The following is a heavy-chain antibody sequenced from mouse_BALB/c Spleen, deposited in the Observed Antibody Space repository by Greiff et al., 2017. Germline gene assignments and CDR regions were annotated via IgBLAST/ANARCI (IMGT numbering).Heavy chain of an antibody. CDR1: GFSLTSYG. Sequence: VKLMESGPGLVAPSQSLSITCTVSGFSLTSYGVHWVRQPPGKGLEWLGVIWAGGSTNYNSALMSRLSISKDNSKSQVFLKMNSLQTDDTAMYYCAREDYGSTYFDYWGQGTTLTVSS. D-gene: IGHD1-1*01. J-gene: IGHJ2*01. CDR3: AREDYGSTYFDY. CDR2: IWAGGST. V-gene: IGHV2-9*02.